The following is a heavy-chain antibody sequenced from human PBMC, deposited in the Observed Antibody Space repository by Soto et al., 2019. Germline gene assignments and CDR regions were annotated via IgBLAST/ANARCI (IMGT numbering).Heavy chain of an antibody. CDR3: ARNWNVALVPAAYFDS. J-gene: IGHJ4*02. V-gene: IGHV4-39*01. Sequence: SETLSLTCTVSNFSVLTSIYYWAWIRQPPGKGLEWVGTVYYTGTTYYNPSLQSRVTISIDTSKNQFSLNLNSVTAADTAVYYCARNWNVALVPAAYFDSWGQGTLVTVAS. CDR2: VYYTGTT. D-gene: IGHD2-8*02. CDR1: NFSVLTSIYY.